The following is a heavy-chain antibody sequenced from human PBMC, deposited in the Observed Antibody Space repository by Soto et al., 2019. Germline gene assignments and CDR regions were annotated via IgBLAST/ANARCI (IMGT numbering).Heavy chain of an antibody. J-gene: IGHJ1*01. V-gene: IGHV4-59*01. Sequence: PSETLSLTCTVSGGSISSYYWSWIRQPPGKGLEWIGYIYYSGSTNYNPSLKSRVTISVDTSKNQFSLKLSSVTAADTAVYYCARDSRESSGPSEYFQHWGQGTLVTVSS. D-gene: IGHD6-19*01. CDR3: ARDSRESSGPSEYFQH. CDR2: IYYSGST. CDR1: GGSISSYY.